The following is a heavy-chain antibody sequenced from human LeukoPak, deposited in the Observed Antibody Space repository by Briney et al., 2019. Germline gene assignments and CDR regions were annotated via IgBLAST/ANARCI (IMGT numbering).Heavy chain of an antibody. Sequence: SETLSLTCTASGGSISGGYWSWIGRPPGKGLEWIGYIYGSGYTNYNPSLKSRVTMSIDTSKNHFSLKLTSVTAADTATYYCARETSLAGFASGLGFNYWGQGILVTVSS. CDR3: ARETSLAGFASGLGFNY. CDR2: IYGSGYT. V-gene: IGHV4-59*01. D-gene: IGHD6-19*01. CDR1: GGSISGGY. J-gene: IGHJ4*02.